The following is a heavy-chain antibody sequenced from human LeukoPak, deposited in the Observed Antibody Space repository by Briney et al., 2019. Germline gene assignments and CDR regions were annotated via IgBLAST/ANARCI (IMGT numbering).Heavy chain of an antibody. CDR1: GFTFSSYA. J-gene: IGHJ6*03. CDR3: ARGVTTVYYYYMDV. D-gene: IGHD4-17*01. V-gene: IGHV3-30*04. CDR2: ISYDGSNK. Sequence: PGRSLRLSCAASGFTFSSYAMHWVRQAPGKGLERVAVISYDGSNKYYADSVKGRFTISRDNSKNTLYLQMNSLRAEDTAVYYCARGVTTVYYYYMDVWGKGTTVTVSS.